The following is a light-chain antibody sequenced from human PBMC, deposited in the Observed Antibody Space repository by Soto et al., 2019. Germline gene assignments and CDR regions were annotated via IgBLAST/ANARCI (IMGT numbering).Light chain of an antibody. CDR3: QQYKNWS. J-gene: IGKJ1*01. Sequence: EIVMTQSPATVSVSAGERAALFCRASQSVSSNLAWYQQKPGQAPRLLIYGASTRATGIPARFSGSGSGTEFTLTISSLQSEDFAVYYCQQYKNWSFGQGTKVDIK. CDR1: QSVSSN. V-gene: IGKV3-15*01. CDR2: GAS.